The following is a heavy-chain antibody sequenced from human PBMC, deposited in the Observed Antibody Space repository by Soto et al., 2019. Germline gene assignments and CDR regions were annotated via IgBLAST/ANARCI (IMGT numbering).Heavy chain of an antibody. Sequence: QVQLVESGGGVVQPGRSLRLSCAASGFTFSSYAMHWVRQAPGKGLEWVAVISYDGSNKYYADSVKGRFTISRDNSKNTLYLQMNSLRAEDTAVYYCARYLRFLDYWGQGTLVTVSS. CDR3: ARYLRFLDY. D-gene: IGHD3-3*01. J-gene: IGHJ4*02. CDR1: GFTFSSYA. CDR2: ISYDGSNK. V-gene: IGHV3-30-3*01.